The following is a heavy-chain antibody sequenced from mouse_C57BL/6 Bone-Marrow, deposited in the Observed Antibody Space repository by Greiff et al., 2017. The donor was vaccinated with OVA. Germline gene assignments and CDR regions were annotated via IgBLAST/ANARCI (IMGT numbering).Heavy chain of an antibody. CDR2: ISSGGSYT. J-gene: IGHJ2*01. Sequence: EVKLMESGGDLVKPGGSLKLSCAASGFTFSSYGMSWVRQTPDKRLEWVATISSGGSYTYSPDSVKGRFTISRDNAKNTLYLQMSSLKSEDTAMYYCARHVTTVVFDYWGQGTTLTVSS. V-gene: IGHV5-6*01. D-gene: IGHD1-1*01. CDR3: ARHVTTVVFDY. CDR1: GFTFSSYG.